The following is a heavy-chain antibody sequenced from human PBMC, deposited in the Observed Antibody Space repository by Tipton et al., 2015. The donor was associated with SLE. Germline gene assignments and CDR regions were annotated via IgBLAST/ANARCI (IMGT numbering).Heavy chain of an antibody. CDR1: GFTFSNYA. Sequence: GSLRLSCAASGFTFSNYAMSWVRQAPGKGLEWVSGISDSGGSTYYADSVKGRFTISRDNSKNTLYLQMNSLRAEDTALYYCAKSRFLEWLTLDYWGQGTLVTVPS. CDR2: ISDSGGST. D-gene: IGHD3-3*01. J-gene: IGHJ4*02. CDR3: AKSRFLEWLTLDY. V-gene: IGHV3-23*01.